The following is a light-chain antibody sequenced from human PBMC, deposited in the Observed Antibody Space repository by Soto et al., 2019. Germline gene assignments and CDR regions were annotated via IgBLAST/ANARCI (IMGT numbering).Light chain of an antibody. J-gene: IGKJ4*01. CDR1: QSVSGSY. CDR2: GAS. CDR3: QQYGSPPSLT. V-gene: IGKV3-20*01. Sequence: EIVLTQSPGTLSLSPGERVTLSCRASQSVSGSYLAWYQQKPGQAPRLLINGASSRATGIPDRFSGSGSRTDFTLTISRLEPEDFAVYYCQQYGSPPSLTFGGGTKVEIK.